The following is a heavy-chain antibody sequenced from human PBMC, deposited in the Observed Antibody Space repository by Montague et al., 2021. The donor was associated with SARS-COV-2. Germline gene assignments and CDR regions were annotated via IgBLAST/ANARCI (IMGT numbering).Heavy chain of an antibody. CDR1: GVSVNNYY. V-gene: IGHV4-59*02. CDR3: VRDFYDTSDYFQGTFDV. J-gene: IGHJ3*01. CDR2: IYYTGST. Sequence: SETLSLTCSASGVSVNNYYWAWIRQPPEKGLEWIGYIYYTGSTNYNPSLRNRITISIDTSANKFSLKLRSVTAADTSVYSCVRDFYDTSDYFQGTFDVWGHGTVVSVSS. D-gene: IGHD3-22*01.